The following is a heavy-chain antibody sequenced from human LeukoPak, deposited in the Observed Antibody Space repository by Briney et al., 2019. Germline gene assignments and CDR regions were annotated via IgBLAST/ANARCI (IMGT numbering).Heavy chain of an antibody. Sequence: GGSLRLSCAASGFTVSSNYMSWVRQAPGRGLEWVSVIYSGGSTYYADSVKGRFTISRDNSKSTLYLQMSSLRAEDTAVYYCARLGATVTHFDYWGQGTVVTVSS. J-gene: IGHJ4*02. CDR1: GFTVSSNY. CDR2: IYSGGST. CDR3: ARLGATVTHFDY. D-gene: IGHD4-17*01. V-gene: IGHV3-66*01.